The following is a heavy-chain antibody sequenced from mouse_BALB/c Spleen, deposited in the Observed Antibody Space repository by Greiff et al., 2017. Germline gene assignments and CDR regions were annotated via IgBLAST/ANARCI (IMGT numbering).Heavy chain of an antibody. Sequence: VQLQQSGAELARPGASVKMSCKASGYTFTSYTMHWVKQRPGQGLEWIGYINPSSGYTNYNQKFKDKATLTADKSSSTAYMQLSSLTSEDSAVYYCARWATTVVWNWYFDVWGAGTTVTVSS. J-gene: IGHJ1*01. CDR2: INPSSGYT. D-gene: IGHD1-1*01. CDR3: ARWATTVVWNWYFDV. CDR1: GYTFTSYT. V-gene: IGHV1-4*01.